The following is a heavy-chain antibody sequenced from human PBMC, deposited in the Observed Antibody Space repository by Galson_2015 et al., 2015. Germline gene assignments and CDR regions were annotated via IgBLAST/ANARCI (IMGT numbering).Heavy chain of an antibody. CDR2: IWYDGSNK. Sequence: SLRLSCAASGFTFSSYGMHWVRQAPGKGLEWVAVIWYDGSNKYYADSVKGRFTISRDNSKNTLYLQMNSLRAEDTAVYYCARDYYDSSGYYYYGMDVWGQGTTVTVSS. CDR3: ARDYYDSSGYYYYGMDV. V-gene: IGHV3-33*01. D-gene: IGHD3-22*01. J-gene: IGHJ6*02. CDR1: GFTFSSYG.